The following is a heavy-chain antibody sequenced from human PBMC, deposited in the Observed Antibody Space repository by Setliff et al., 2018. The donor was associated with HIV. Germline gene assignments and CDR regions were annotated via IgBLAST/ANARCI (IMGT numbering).Heavy chain of an antibody. CDR1: GYTFTSYY. V-gene: IGHV1-46*01. D-gene: IGHD6-6*01. CDR3: VREGGLDWGFVAARTRWFDP. J-gene: IGHJ5*02. CDR2: INPSGGTT. Sequence: ASVKVSCKASGYTFTSYYIHWVRQAPGQGLEWMGIINPSGGTTTYAQNFQDRVTMTRDTSTSTVYMELTSLRSEDTAVYYCVREGGLDWGFVAARTRWFDPWGQGTLVTVSS.